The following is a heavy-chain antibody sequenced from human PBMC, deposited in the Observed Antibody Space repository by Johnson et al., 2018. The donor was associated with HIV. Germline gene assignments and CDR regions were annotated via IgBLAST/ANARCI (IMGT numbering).Heavy chain of an antibody. D-gene: IGHD6-6*01. CDR3: AHGGIAARPGAFDI. Sequence: VQLVESGGGLVQPGRSLRLSCAASGFTFDDYAMHWVRQAPGKGLESVSGIGWNSGSLGYAESVKGRFTISRDNAKNSLYLQMNSLRAEDTALYYCAHGGIAARPGAFDIWGQGTMVTVSS. CDR1: GFTFDDYA. CDR2: IGWNSGSL. V-gene: IGHV3-9*01. J-gene: IGHJ3*02.